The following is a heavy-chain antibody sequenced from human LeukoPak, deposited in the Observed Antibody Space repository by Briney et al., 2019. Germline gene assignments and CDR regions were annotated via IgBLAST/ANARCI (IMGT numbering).Heavy chain of an antibody. V-gene: IGHV1-46*01. Sequence: ASVKVSCKASGHTFTGYYMHWVRQAPGQGLEWMGIINPSGGSTSYAQKFQGRVTMTRDTSTSTVYMELSSLRSEDTAVYYCARVWLGGSQNHYNWFDPWGQGTLVTVFS. D-gene: IGHD1-26*01. CDR2: INPSGGST. J-gene: IGHJ5*02. CDR1: GHTFTGYY. CDR3: ARVWLGGSQNHYNWFDP.